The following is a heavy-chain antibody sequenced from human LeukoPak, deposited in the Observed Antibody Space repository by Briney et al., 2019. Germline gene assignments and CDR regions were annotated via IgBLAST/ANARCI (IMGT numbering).Heavy chain of an antibody. J-gene: IGHJ4*02. CDR2: ISGSGGST. Sequence: PGGSLRLSCAASGFTFSSYAMSWVRQAPGKGLEWVSAISGSGGSTYYADSVKGRFTISRDNSKNTLYLQMNSLRAEDTAVYYCANPCDYYDSSGYLCYWGQGTLVTVSS. D-gene: IGHD3-22*01. CDR1: GFTFSSYA. CDR3: ANPCDYYDSSGYLCY. V-gene: IGHV3-23*01.